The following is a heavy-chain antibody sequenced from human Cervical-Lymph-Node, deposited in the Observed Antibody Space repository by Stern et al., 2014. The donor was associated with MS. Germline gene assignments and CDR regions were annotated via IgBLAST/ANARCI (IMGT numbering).Heavy chain of an antibody. V-gene: IGHV3-30*04. CDR1: GFTFRSYP. D-gene: IGHD4-17*01. CDR3: ARYDNGAHEGAFDV. Sequence: VQLVESGGGVVQPGTSLRLSCAASGFTFRSYPFHCVRQAPGKGLEWMTLISYDGTKKYYAASVKGRFTISRDNTKNTLYLQITSLRSEDTAVYYCARYDNGAHEGAFDVWGQGTMVTGS. CDR2: ISYDGTKK. J-gene: IGHJ3*01.